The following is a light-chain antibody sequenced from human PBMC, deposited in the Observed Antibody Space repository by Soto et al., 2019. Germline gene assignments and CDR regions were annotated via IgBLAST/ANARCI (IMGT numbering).Light chain of an antibody. CDR2: EVS. CDR1: SSDVGGYNF. CDR3: SSYTSSSTLDV. J-gene: IGLJ1*01. V-gene: IGLV2-14*01. Sequence: QSALTQPASVSGSPGQSITISCTGTSSDVGGYNFVSWYQQHPGKAPKLIIYEVSNRPSGVSNRFSGSKSGNTASLTISGRQADDEADYYCSSYTSSSTLDVFGTGTKLTVL.